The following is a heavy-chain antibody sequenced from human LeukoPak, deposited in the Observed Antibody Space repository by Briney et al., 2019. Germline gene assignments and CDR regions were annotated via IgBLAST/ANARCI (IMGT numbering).Heavy chain of an antibody. CDR1: GFTFSSYA. D-gene: IGHD3-10*01. CDR3: AKFGVWFGDFYYYYMDV. Sequence: PGGSLRLSCAASGFTFSSYAMSWVREAPGEGLEWVSAISGSGGSTYYADSVKGRFTISRDNSKNTLYLQMNSLRAEDTAVYYCAKFGVWFGDFYYYYMDVWGKGTTVTVSS. CDR2: ISGSGGST. J-gene: IGHJ6*03. V-gene: IGHV3-23*01.